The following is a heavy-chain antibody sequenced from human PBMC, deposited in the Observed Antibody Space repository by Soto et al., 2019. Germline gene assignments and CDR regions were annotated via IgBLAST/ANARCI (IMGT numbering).Heavy chain of an antibody. D-gene: IGHD2-2*02. V-gene: IGHV4-59*02. CDR1: GGSVSAYY. J-gene: IGHJ6*02. CDR3: TILAITARSQIYMVS. Sequence: SEALPLTYIGSGGSVSAYYWSWIRQPPGKGLEWLGYIYYGGATLYNPSVESRVTISVDTSKNQFSMKLKSVTAADTAVYYCTILAITARSQIYMVSWGDGLTVSVS. CDR2: IYYGGAT.